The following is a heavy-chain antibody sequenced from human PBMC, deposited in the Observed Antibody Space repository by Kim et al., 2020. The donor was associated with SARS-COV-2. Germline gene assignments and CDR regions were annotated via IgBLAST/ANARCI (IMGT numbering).Heavy chain of an antibody. CDR3: ARNSDALGFVY. Sequence: GGSLRLSCTASGFTFRNYGMHWVRQAPGKGLEWVAVIWYDGSQKYYGDSVKGRFTISRDNSKNTVYLQVNSLRAEDTAVYFCARNSDALGFVYWVQGTL. CDR2: IWYDGSQK. V-gene: IGHV3-33*01. J-gene: IGHJ4*02. D-gene: IGHD2-8*01. CDR1: GFTFRNYG.